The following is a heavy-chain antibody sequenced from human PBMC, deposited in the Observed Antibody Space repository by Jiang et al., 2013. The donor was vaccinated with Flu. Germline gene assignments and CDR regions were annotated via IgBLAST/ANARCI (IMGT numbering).Heavy chain of an antibody. CDR3: ATDLTHCGGDCYVDAFDI. D-gene: IGHD2-21*02. V-gene: IGHV1-18*01. CDR2: ISAYNGDT. J-gene: IGHJ3*02. Sequence: GQGLEWMGWISAYNGDTNYSPKLQGRVTMTTDSSTNTVNMELRSLRSDDTAVYYCATDLTHCGGDCYVDAFDIWGQGTMVTVSS.